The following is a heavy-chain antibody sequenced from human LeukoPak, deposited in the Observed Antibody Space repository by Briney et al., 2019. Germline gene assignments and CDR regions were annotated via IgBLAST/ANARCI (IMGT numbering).Heavy chain of an antibody. V-gene: IGHV4-39*07. CDR1: GGSISSSSYY. CDR3: ARGKDSSGYADYYYYMDV. CDR2: IYYSGST. D-gene: IGHD3-22*01. Sequence: SETLSLTCTVSGGSISSSSYYWGWIRQPPGKGLEWIGSIYYSGSTYYNPSLKSRVTISVDTSKNQFSLKLSSVTAADTAVYYCARGKDSSGYADYYYYMDVWGKGTTVTVSS. J-gene: IGHJ6*03.